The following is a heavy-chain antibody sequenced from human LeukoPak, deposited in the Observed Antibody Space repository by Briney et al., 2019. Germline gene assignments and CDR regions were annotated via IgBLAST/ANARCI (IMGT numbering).Heavy chain of an antibody. Sequence: GASVKVSCKASGYTFTGYYMHWVRQAPGQGLEWMGRINTNSGGTNYAQKFQGRVTMTRDTSISTAYMELSRLRSDDTAVYYCARLGYCSGGSCDGFDYWGQGTLVTVSS. D-gene: IGHD2-15*01. J-gene: IGHJ4*02. CDR1: GYTFTGYY. CDR2: INTNSGGT. V-gene: IGHV1-2*06. CDR3: ARLGYCSGGSCDGFDY.